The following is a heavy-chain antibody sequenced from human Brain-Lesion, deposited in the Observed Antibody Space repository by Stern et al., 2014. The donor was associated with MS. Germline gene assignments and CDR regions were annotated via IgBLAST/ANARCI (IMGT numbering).Heavy chain of an antibody. V-gene: IGHV4-61*02. CDR1: GGSISSGSDY. CDR2: IHPSGSA. J-gene: IGHJ4*02. Sequence: VQLVESGPGLVKPSQTLSLTCTVSGGSISSGSDYWSWIRQPVGKGLEWIGRIHPSGSAFYTPSLKSRVTISTHTSMNQFSLDLNSATAADTAIYYCASGYRIFDYWGQGILVTVSS. D-gene: IGHD5-18*01. CDR3: ASGYRIFDY.